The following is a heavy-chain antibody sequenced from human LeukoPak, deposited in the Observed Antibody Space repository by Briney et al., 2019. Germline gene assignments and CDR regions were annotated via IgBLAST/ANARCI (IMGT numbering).Heavy chain of an antibody. J-gene: IGHJ4*02. CDR1: GFTFSSYA. V-gene: IGHV3-23*01. D-gene: IGHD3-22*01. CDR3: ARGDDSGYYDYFDY. Sequence: GGSLRLSCAASGFTFSSYAMSWVRQAPGKGLEWVSAISGSGGSTYYADSVEGRFTISRDNSQNTLHLQMDSLRAEDTAMYYCARGDDSGYYDYFDYWGQGALVTVSS. CDR2: ISGSGGST.